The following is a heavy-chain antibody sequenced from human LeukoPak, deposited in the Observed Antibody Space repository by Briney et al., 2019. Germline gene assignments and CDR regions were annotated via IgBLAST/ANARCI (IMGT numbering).Heavy chain of an antibody. CDR1: GYSISSGYY. Sequence: SETLSLTCAVSGYSISSGYYWGWIRQPPGKGLEWIGSIYHSGSTYYNPSLKSRVTISVDTSKNQFSLKLSSVTAADTAVYYCARQHYSYDIDYWGQGTLVTVSS. CDR3: ARQHYSYDIDY. J-gene: IGHJ4*02. CDR2: IYHSGST. V-gene: IGHV4-38-2*01. D-gene: IGHD5-18*01.